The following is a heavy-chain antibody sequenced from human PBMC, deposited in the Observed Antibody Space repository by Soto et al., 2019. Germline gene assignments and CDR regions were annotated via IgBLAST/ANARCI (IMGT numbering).Heavy chain of an antibody. J-gene: IGHJ4*02. V-gene: IGHV3-23*01. CDR3: AKTFRYSYGNRYFDY. CDR1: GFTFSSYA. Sequence: EVQLLESGGGLVQPGGSLRLSCAASGFTFSSYAMSWVRQAPGKGLEWVSAISGSGGSTYYADSVKGRFTISRDNSKNTLYLQRNSLRAEDTAVYYCAKTFRYSYGNRYFDYWGQGTLVTVSS. D-gene: IGHD5-18*01. CDR2: ISGSGGST.